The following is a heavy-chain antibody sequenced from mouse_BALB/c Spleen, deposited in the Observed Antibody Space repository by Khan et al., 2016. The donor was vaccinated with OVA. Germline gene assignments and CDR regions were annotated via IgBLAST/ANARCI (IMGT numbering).Heavy chain of an antibody. J-gene: IGHJ3*01. CDR2: ISSGGSYT. CDR3: ARIAYYYNSEGFAY. D-gene: IGHD1-1*01. Sequence: VQLKESGGDLVKPGGSLKLSCAASGFTFSTYGMSWVRQTPDKRLEWVATISSGGSYTYYPDSVKGRFTISRDTAKNTLYLQMSSLKSEDTAMYYCARIAYYYNSEGFAYWGQGTLVTVSS. CDR1: GFTFSTYG. V-gene: IGHV5-6*01.